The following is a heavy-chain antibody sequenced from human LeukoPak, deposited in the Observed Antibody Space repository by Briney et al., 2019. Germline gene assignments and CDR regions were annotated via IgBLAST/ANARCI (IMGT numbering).Heavy chain of an antibody. CDR1: AYTFRSHG. J-gene: IGHJ4*02. CDR2: ISANNGTT. V-gene: IGHV1-18*01. CDR3: ARGQSSGRYGFDY. Sequence: ASVKVSCKASAYTFRSHGVTWVRQAPGQGLEWMGWISANNGTTNYAQKFQGRVTMATDRSTDTAYMELRSLRYDDTAVYYCARGQSSGRYGFDYWGQGTLVTVSS. D-gene: IGHD6-19*01.